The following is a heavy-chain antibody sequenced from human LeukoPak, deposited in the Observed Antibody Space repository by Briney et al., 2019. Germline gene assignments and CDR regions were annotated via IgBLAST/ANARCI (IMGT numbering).Heavy chain of an antibody. CDR3: AKATYYYDSRAYFDY. Sequence: GGSLRLSCAASEFTFSSYAMTWVRQAPGKGLEWVSGISGSGGSTYYADSVKGRFTISRDNSKNTLYLQMNSLRAEGTAVYYCAKATYYYDSRAYFDYWGQGTLVTVSS. CDR2: ISGSGGST. V-gene: IGHV3-23*01. CDR1: EFTFSSYA. D-gene: IGHD3-22*01. J-gene: IGHJ4*02.